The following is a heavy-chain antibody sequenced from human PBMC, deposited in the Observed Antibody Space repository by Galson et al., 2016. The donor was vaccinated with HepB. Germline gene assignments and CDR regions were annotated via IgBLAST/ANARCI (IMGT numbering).Heavy chain of an antibody. Sequence: SLRLSCAASGYALRNYGMHWVRQAPGKGLGWVADVSWEGRGKFYADSVKGRFTISRDNSNNMLFLQMSSLRADDTAVYYCAKRHEYCPPVGCSVDYWGQGTLVSVSS. CDR1: GYALRNYG. V-gene: IGHV3-30*18. CDR2: VSWEGRGK. J-gene: IGHJ4*02. D-gene: IGHD2/OR15-2a*01. CDR3: AKRHEYCPPVGCSVDY.